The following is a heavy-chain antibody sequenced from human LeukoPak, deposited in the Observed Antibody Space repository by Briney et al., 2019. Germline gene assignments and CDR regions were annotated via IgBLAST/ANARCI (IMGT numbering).Heavy chain of an antibody. CDR2: IYPGDSDT. CDR3: ARAEISIAAAEVADY. Sequence: GESLKISCKGSGYSFTSYWIGWVRQMPGKGLEWMGIIYPGDSDTRYSPSFQGQVTISADKSISTAYLQWSSLRASDTAMYYCARAEISIAAAEVADYWGQGTLVTVSS. CDR1: GYSFTSYW. D-gene: IGHD6-13*01. V-gene: IGHV5-51*01. J-gene: IGHJ4*02.